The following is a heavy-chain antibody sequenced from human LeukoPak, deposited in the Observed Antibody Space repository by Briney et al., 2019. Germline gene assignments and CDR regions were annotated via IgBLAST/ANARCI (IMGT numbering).Heavy chain of an antibody. D-gene: IGHD2-21*01. J-gene: IGHJ6*03. V-gene: IGHV4-61*02. Sequence: PSETLSLTWTVSGGSISSGSYYWSWIRQPAGKGLEWIGRIYTSGSTNYNPSLKSRVTISVDTSKNQFSLKLSSVTAADTAVYYCARAYCGGDCSWDYYYYMDVWGKGTTVTVSS. CDR3: ARAYCGGDCSWDYYYYMDV. CDR2: IYTSGST. CDR1: GGSISSGSYY.